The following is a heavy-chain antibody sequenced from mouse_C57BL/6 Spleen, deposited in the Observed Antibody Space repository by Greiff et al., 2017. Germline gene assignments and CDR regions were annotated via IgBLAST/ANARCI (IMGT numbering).Heavy chain of an antibody. V-gene: IGHV5-17*01. D-gene: IGHD1-1*01. CDR1: GFTFSDYG. Sequence: EVHLVESGGGLVKPGGSLKLSCAASGFTFSDYGMHWVRQAPEKGLEWVAYISSGSSTIYYADTVKGRLAISRDNAKNTLFLQMTSLRSEDTAMYYCARPHYYGSGAWFAYWGQGTLVTVSA. CDR2: ISSGSSTI. J-gene: IGHJ3*01. CDR3: ARPHYYGSGAWFAY.